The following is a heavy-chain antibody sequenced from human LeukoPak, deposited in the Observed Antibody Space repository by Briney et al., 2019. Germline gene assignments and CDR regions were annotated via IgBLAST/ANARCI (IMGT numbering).Heavy chain of an antibody. V-gene: IGHV4-59*08. Sequence: PSETLSLTCTVSGGSISSYYWSWIRQPPGKGLEWIGYIYYSGSTSYNPSLKSRVTISVDTSKNQFSLKLSSVTAADTAVYYCARGGYYDILTGYYAWYFDYWGQGTLVTVSS. D-gene: IGHD3-9*01. CDR2: IYYSGST. J-gene: IGHJ4*02. CDR1: GGSISSYY. CDR3: ARGGYYDILTGYYAWYFDY.